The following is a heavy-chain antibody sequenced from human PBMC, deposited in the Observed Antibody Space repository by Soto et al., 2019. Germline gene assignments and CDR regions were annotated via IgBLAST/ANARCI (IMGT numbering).Heavy chain of an antibody. CDR2: MYYSGNI. V-gene: IGHV4-39*01. Sequence: QLQLQESGPGLVKPSETLSLTCIVSGGCMSSSSYYWGWIGQPPGKWLEWIGTMYYSGNIYYNPSLKSRVTISIDTSKNQFSLKLSSVTAADTAVYYCARQGDKGRAFDIWGQGTMVTVSS. CDR3: ARQGDKGRAFDI. J-gene: IGHJ3*02. CDR1: GGCMSSSSYY. D-gene: IGHD1-26*01.